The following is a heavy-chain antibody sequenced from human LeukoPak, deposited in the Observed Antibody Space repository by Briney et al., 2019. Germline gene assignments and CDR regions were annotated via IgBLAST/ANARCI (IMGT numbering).Heavy chain of an antibody. V-gene: IGHV1-69*04. CDR3: ARGDTVTTEAHYYYGMDV. J-gene: IGHJ6*02. Sequence: ASVKVSCKASGGPFTSYAFSWVRQAPGQGLEWMGRIIPILGIANYAQKFQGRVTITADKSTSTAYMELSSLRSEDTAVYYCARGDTVTTEAHYYYGMDVWGQGTTVTVSS. CDR1: GGPFTSYA. CDR2: IIPILGIA. D-gene: IGHD4-11*01.